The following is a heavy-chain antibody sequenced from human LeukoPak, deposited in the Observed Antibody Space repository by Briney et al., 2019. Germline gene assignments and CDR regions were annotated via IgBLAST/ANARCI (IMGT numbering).Heavy chain of an antibody. CDR3: VRDSPFWQRQYYFDT. J-gene: IGHJ4*02. D-gene: IGHD6-25*01. Sequence: PSETLPLTCNVSGGSFNTYYWIWIRQPAGRGLEWIGHIYTRGSTTYNPSLKSRVTMSVDTSKNQFSLKLTSVTAADTAVYFCVRDSPFWQRQYYFDTWGQGIQVTVSS. V-gene: IGHV4-4*07. CDR2: IYTRGST. CDR1: GGSFNTYY.